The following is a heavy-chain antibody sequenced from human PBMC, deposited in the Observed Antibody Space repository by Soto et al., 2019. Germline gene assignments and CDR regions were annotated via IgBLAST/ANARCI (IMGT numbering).Heavy chain of an antibody. J-gene: IGHJ4*02. D-gene: IGHD4-17*01. Sequence: QVHLVQSGAEVKKPGASVKVSCKASGYTFTSYGITWVRQAPGQGLEWMGWISAHNGNTDYAQKLQGRVIVTRDTFTSTAYMELRSLISDDTAVSYCARGTYGDYWGQGALVSVSS. V-gene: IGHV1-18*01. CDR3: ARGTYGDY. CDR1: GYTFTSYG. CDR2: ISAHNGNT.